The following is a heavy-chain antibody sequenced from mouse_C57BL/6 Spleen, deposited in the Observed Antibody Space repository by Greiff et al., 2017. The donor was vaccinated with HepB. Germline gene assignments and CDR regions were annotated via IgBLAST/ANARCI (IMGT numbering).Heavy chain of an antibody. CDR3: ARRNTTVVATYWYFDV. Sequence: EVKVVESGGDLVKPGGSLKLSCAASGFTFSSYGMSWVRQTPDKRLEWVATISSGGSYTYYPDSVKGRFTISRDNAKNTLYLQMSSLKSEDTAMYYCARRNTTVVATYWYFDVWGTGTTVTVSS. D-gene: IGHD1-1*01. V-gene: IGHV5-6*02. CDR1: GFTFSSYG. CDR2: ISSGGSYT. J-gene: IGHJ1*03.